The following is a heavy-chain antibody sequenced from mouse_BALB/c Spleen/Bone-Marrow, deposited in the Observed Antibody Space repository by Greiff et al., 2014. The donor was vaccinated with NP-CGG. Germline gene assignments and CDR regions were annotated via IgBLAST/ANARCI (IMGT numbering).Heavy chain of an antibody. Sequence: EVKLMESGGGLVKPGGSLKLSCAASGFTFSDYYMYWVRQTPEKRLEWVATISDGGSYTYYPDSVKGRFTISRDNAKNSLYLQMSSVKSEGTAMYYCAREGDGAYWGQGTLVTVSA. CDR2: ISDGGSYT. CDR1: GFTFSDYY. V-gene: IGHV5-4*02. D-gene: IGHD3-3*01. J-gene: IGHJ3*01. CDR3: AREGDGAY.